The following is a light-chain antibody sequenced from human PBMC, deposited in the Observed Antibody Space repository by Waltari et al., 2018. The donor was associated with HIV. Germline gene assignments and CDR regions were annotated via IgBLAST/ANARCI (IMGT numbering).Light chain of an antibody. CDR2: SNN. J-gene: IGLJ3*02. V-gene: IGLV1-44*01. Sequence: QSVLTQPPSASGTPGQRVTISCSGSSSNIGSYTVNWYQQIPGTAPKLLIFSNNYRPSWVPDRFSGSKSGSSASLAISGLHSDDEADYFCAAWEDSLNGPIWVFGGGTKLTVL. CDR1: SSNIGSYT. CDR3: AAWEDSLNGPIWV.